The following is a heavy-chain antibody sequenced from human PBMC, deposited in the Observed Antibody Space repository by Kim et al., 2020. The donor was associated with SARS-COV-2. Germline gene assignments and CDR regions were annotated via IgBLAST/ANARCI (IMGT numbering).Heavy chain of an antibody. CDR2: IREDGTTT. CDR3: AKVGGRDAFDV. D-gene: IGHD3-16*01. V-gene: IGHV3-23*01. J-gene: IGHJ3*01. CDR1: GFTFSNYA. Sequence: GGSLRLSCVASGFTFSNYAIYWVRQAPGQGLEWVSIIREDGTTTYYGDSVKGRFTISRDNFKNTVYLQMISLRVEDTALYYCAKVGGRDAFDVWGQGTMV.